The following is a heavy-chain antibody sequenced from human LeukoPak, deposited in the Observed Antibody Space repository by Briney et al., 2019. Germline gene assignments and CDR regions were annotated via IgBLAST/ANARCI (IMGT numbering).Heavy chain of an antibody. CDR2: ISYDGSNK. CDR1: GFTFSSYG. CDR3: AKDGPLRITMVRRHYGMDV. J-gene: IGHJ6*02. D-gene: IGHD3-10*01. Sequence: GGSLRLSCAASGFTFSSYGMHWVRQAPGKGLEWVAVISYDGSNKYYADSVKGRFTISRDNSKNTLYLQMNSLRAEDTAVYYCAKDGPLRITMVRRHYGMDVWGPGTTVTVSS. V-gene: IGHV3-30*18.